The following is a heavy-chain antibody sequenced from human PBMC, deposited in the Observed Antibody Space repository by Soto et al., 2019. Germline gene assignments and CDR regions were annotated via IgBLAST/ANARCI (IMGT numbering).Heavy chain of an antibody. CDR1: GGSISSSYY. Sequence: QVQLQESGPGLVKPSETLSLSCTVSGGSISSSYYWSWIRQPPGKGLELIGYIYYSGSTKYNPSLKSRVNISIDTSKNQFSLKLSSVTAADTAVYYCARGGYGMDVWGQGTTVTVSS. J-gene: IGHJ6*02. CDR2: IYYSGST. CDR3: ARGGYGMDV. V-gene: IGHV4-59*01.